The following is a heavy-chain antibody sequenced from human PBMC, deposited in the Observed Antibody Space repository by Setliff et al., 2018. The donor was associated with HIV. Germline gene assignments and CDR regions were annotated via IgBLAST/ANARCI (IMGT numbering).Heavy chain of an antibody. CDR1: GYTFNNYG. D-gene: IGHD4-17*01. Sequence: ASVKVSCKASGYTFNNYGISWVRQAPGQGLEWMGWISTHSGYTNYAQNVQGRVTVTMDTSTSTAYMELRSLKSDDTAVYYYARDLGGEHDYADPAYMDVWGKGTTVTVSS. J-gene: IGHJ6*03. CDR3: ARDLGGEHDYADPAYMDV. V-gene: IGHV1-18*01. CDR2: ISTHSGYT.